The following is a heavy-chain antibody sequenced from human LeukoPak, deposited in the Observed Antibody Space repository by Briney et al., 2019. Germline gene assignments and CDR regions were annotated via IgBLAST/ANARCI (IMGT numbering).Heavy chain of an antibody. V-gene: IGHV3-9*01. Sequence: GGSLRLTCAASGFTFDDYAMHWVRQAQGKGLEWVSGMNWNSGSIGYADSVKGRFTISRDNAKNSLYLQMNSLRAEDTALYYCAKGDYYDSSGYDYWGQGTLVTVSS. J-gene: IGHJ4*02. CDR3: AKGDYYDSSGYDY. CDR1: GFTFDDYA. D-gene: IGHD3-22*01. CDR2: MNWNSGSI.